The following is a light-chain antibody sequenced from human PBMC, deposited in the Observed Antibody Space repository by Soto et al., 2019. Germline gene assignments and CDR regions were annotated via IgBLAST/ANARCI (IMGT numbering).Light chain of an antibody. CDR2: ANT. J-gene: IGLJ3*02. CDR3: QSYDSSLSAWV. Sequence: QSVLTQPPSVSGAPGQRVTISCTGSSSNTGAGYDVHWYQQLPGTAPKLLIYANTKRPSGVPDRFSGSKSGTSASLAITGLQPDDETNYYCQSYDSSLSAWVFGGGTKVTVL. CDR1: SSNTGAGYD. V-gene: IGLV1-40*01.